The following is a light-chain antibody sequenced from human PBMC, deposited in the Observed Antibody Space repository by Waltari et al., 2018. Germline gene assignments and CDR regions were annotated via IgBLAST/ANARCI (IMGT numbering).Light chain of an antibody. CDR1: SNDVGNYNY. J-gene: IGLJ3*02. CDR3: SSYASSSTLV. V-gene: IGLV2-14*01. Sequence: QSALTQPASVSGSPGQSITIPCTGTSNDVGNYNYVSWYQQHPGKAPKLMIYEVSNRPSGVSNRFSASKSGNTASLTISGLQAEDEADYYCSSYASSSTLVFGGGTKVTVL. CDR2: EVS.